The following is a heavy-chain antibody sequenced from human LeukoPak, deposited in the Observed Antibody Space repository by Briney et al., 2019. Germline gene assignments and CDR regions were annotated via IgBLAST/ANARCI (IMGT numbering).Heavy chain of an antibody. D-gene: IGHD4-17*01. V-gene: IGHV3-7*04. CDR2: IKEDGSEK. Sequence: GGSLRLSCEASGFTFINAWMTWVRQAPGKGLEWMANIKEDGSEKYYVESVKGRFTISRDNAKNSLYLQMNSLRVEDTALYYCARYGDDDTPGLNWGQGTLVTVSS. CDR3: ARYGDDDTPGLN. CDR1: GFTFINAW. J-gene: IGHJ4*02.